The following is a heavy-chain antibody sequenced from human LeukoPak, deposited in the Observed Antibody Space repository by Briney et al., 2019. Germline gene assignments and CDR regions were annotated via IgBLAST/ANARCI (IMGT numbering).Heavy chain of an antibody. D-gene: IGHD2-15*01. CDR2: IYFTGNT. CDR3: ARTLTRSCSGATCYFTWFDP. J-gene: IGHJ5*02. Sequence: PSETLSLTCTVSGGSIGSSGYYWGWIRQPPGKGLEWFGSIYFTGNTYYNPSLKSRVTLSVDTSKNQFSLKLTSVTAADTAVYYCARTLTRSCSGATCYFTWFDPWGQGALVTVSS. CDR1: GGSIGSSGYY. V-gene: IGHV4-39*01.